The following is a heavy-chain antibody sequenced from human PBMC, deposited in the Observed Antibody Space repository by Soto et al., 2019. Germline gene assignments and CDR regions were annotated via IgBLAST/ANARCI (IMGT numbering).Heavy chain of an antibody. Sequence: QVQLQESGPGRVKPSETLSLTCTVSGGSVSSGSYYWSWIRQPPGKGLEWIGYIYYSVSTNYNPSHRRHVPTEVNTSTNQFSRKLSSVTAEDTDEYYCARRQGRVVDYWGQGTLVTVSS. CDR2: IYYSVST. CDR1: GGSVSSGSYY. CDR3: ARRQGRVVDY. V-gene: IGHV4-61*01. J-gene: IGHJ4*02. D-gene: IGHD2-2*01.